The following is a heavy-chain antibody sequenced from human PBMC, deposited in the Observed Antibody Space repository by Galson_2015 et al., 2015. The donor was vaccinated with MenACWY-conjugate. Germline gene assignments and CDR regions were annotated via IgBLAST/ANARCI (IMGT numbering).Heavy chain of an antibody. D-gene: IGHD2-2*01. V-gene: IGHV3-49*04. CDR3: TSERARYCSSSSCPSES. CDR1: GFTFSDDA. Sequence: SLRLSCAASGFTFSDDAMTWVRQAPGKGLEWVGFIRSKTYGGTTEYAASVKGRFTISRDDSKSITYLQMNSLKTGDTAVYYCTSERARYCSSSSCPSESWGQGTLVTVSS. CDR2: IRSKTYGGTT. J-gene: IGHJ5*02.